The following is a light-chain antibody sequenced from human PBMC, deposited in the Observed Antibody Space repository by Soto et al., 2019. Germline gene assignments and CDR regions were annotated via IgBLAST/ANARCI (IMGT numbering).Light chain of an antibody. Sequence: DIQMTQSPSTLSASIGDRVTITCRASQTINNWLAWYQQKPGKAPNLLIYHASNLETGVPSRFSGSAFGTEFTLTISSLQPDDFATYYCQHYXSYPXTFGQGTKVEIK. CDR3: QHYXSYPXT. CDR2: HAS. J-gene: IGKJ1*01. V-gene: IGKV1-5*01. CDR1: QTINNW.